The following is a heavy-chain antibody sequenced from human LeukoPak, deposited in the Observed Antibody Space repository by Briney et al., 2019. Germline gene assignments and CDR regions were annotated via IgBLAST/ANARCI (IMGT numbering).Heavy chain of an antibody. J-gene: IGHJ4*02. D-gene: IGHD3-16*02. CDR2: IDYSGST. CDR1: GGSIISSSYD. Sequence: SETLSLTCTVSGGSIISSSYDWGWIREPPGKGLEWIGSIDYSGSTYYNPSLKSRVTISVDTSKNQFSLKLSSVTAADTAVYYCARHAPMITFGGVIVKSPFDYWGQGTLVTVSS. V-gene: IGHV4-39*01. CDR3: ARHAPMITFGGVIVKSPFDY.